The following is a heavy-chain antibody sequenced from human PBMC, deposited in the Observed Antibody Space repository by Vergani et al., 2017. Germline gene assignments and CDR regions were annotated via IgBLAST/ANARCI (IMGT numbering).Heavy chain of an antibody. V-gene: IGHV4-4*07. D-gene: IGHD3-10*01. J-gene: IGHJ4*02. CDR2: IYTSGST. Sequence: QVQLQESGPGLVKPSETLSLTCTVSGGSISSYYWSWIRQPAGKGLEWIGRIYTSGSTNYNPSLKSRVTMSVDTSKNQFSLKLSSVTAADTAVYYCARGRYYYVSGRIFDYWGQGTLVTVSS. CDR1: GGSISSYY. CDR3: ARGRYYYVSGRIFDY.